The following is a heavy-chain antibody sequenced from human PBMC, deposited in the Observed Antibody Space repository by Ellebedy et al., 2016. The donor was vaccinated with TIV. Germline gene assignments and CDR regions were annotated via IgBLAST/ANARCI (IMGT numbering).Heavy chain of an antibody. V-gene: IGHV1-46*01. J-gene: IGHJ4*02. CDR2: INPSDGST. CDR3: ARDLRGSLKGGY. Sequence: AASVKVSCKAAGYTFTSYQMHWVRQAPGQGLEWMGIINPSDGSTTDAQKFQGRVTMTTDTSTSTAYMELRSLTSDDTAVYYCARDLRGSLKGGYWGQGTLVTVSS. D-gene: IGHD2-8*01. CDR1: GYTFTSYQ.